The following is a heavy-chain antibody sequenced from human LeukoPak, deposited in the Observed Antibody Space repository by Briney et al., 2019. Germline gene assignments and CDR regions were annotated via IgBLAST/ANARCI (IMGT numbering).Heavy chain of an antibody. D-gene: IGHD2-15*01. CDR3: ARLSGDCRGGSCYSGWFDP. J-gene: IGHJ5*02. V-gene: IGHV1-18*01. CDR2: ISAYNGNT. Sequence: ASVKVSCKASGYTFTSYGISWVRQAPGQGLEWMGWISAYNGNTNYAQKLQGRVTMTTDTSTSTACMELRSLRSDDTAVYYCARLSGDCRGGSCYSGWFDPWGQGTLVTVSS. CDR1: GYTFTSYG.